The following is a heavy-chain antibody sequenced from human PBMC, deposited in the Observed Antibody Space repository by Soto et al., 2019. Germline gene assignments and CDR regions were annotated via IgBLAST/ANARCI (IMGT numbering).Heavy chain of an antibody. V-gene: IGHV3-30*03. Sequence: GGSLRLSCAASGFTFSSYGMHWVRQAPGKGLEWVAVISYDGSNKYYADSVKGRFTISRDNSKNTLYLQMNSLRAEDTAVFYFAIDGALVGATDWFDPWGQGTLVTVSS. D-gene: IGHD1-26*01. CDR3: AIDGALVGATDWFDP. CDR2: ISYDGSNK. J-gene: IGHJ5*02. CDR1: GFTFSSYG.